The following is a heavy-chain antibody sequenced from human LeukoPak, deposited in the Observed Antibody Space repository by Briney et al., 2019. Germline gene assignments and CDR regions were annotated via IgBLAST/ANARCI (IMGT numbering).Heavy chain of an antibody. CDR2: ISGSGTGT. Sequence: GGSLRLSCAASGFTFSSSAMSWVRQAPGKGLYWVSAISGSGTGTYYADSVKGRFTISRDNSKNTLYLQMNSLRAEDTAVYYCAKEGGTGTRFDYWGQGTLITVSS. D-gene: IGHD1-7*01. V-gene: IGHV3-23*01. J-gene: IGHJ4*02. CDR3: AKEGGTGTRFDY. CDR1: GFTFSSSA.